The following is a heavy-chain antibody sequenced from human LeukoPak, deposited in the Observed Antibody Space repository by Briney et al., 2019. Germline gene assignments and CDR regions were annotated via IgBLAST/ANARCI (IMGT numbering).Heavy chain of an antibody. J-gene: IGHJ4*02. V-gene: IGHV1-69*04. D-gene: IGHD5-18*01. CDR3: ARDRDTAMVPYFDY. CDR1: GGTFSSYA. Sequence: SVKVSCKASGGTFSSYAISWVRQAPGQGLEWMGRIIPILGIANYAQKFQGRVTITADKSTSTAYMELSSLRSEDTAVYCCARDRDTAMVPYFDYWGQGTLVTVSS. CDR2: IIPILGIA.